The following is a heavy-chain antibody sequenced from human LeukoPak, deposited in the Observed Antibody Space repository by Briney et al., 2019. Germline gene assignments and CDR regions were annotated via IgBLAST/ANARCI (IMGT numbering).Heavy chain of an antibody. CDR1: GFTFSSYG. D-gene: IGHD3-22*01. Sequence: GGSLRLSCAASGFTFSSYGMHWVRQAPGKGLEWVAVIWYDGSNKYYAESVKGRFTISRDNSKNTLYLQMNSLRAEDTAVYYCARDSRPMIVVVTAFDYWGQGTLVTVSS. CDR3: ARDSRPMIVVVTAFDY. J-gene: IGHJ4*02. V-gene: IGHV3-33*01. CDR2: IWYDGSNK.